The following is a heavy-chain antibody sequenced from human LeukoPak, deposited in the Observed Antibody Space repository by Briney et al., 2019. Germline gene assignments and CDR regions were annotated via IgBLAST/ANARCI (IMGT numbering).Heavy chain of an antibody. D-gene: IGHD3-10*01. Sequence: GGSLRLSCAASGDSFSRDRMNWVRQAPGEGLEWVSNIKGDGHEKNYVDSVKGRFSISRDNARNSLYLQMDSLRAEDTAVYYCAKEGAYPIITYDSWGQGALVTVSS. CDR1: GDSFSRDR. CDR3: AKEGAYPIITYDS. V-gene: IGHV3-7*01. CDR2: IKGDGHEK. J-gene: IGHJ5*01.